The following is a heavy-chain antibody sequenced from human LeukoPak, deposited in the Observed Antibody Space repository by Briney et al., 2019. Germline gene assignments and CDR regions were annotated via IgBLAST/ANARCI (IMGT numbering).Heavy chain of an antibody. CDR3: ARDGELAVAGTPQDFDY. V-gene: IGHV3-33*01. D-gene: IGHD6-19*01. CDR1: GFTFSSYG. Sequence: GGSLRLSCAASGFTFSSYGMHWVRQAPGKGLEWVAVIWYDGSNKYYADSVKGRFTISRDNSKNTLYLQMSSLRAEDTAVYYCARDGELAVAGTPQDFDYWGQGTLVTVSS. J-gene: IGHJ4*02. CDR2: IWYDGSNK.